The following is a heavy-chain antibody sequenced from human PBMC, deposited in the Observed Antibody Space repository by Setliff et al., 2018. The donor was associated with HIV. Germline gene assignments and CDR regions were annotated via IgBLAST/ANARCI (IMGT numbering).Heavy chain of an antibody. CDR1: GFSFTNYW. J-gene: IGHJ4*02. Sequence: GESLKISCKGSGFSFTNYWFAWVRQTPGKGLEWMGIIYPGDSDTRYSPSFQGQVTISADKSISTAYLQWSSLKASDTAMYYCASPYYYGSGTLGYWGQGTLVTVSS. CDR2: IYPGDSDT. V-gene: IGHV5-51*01. D-gene: IGHD3-10*01. CDR3: ASPYYYGSGTLGY.